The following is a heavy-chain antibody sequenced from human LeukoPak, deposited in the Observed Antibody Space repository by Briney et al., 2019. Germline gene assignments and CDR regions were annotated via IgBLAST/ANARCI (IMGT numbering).Heavy chain of an antibody. D-gene: IGHD3-3*01. V-gene: IGHV3-23*01. Sequence: PGGSLRLSCAASGFTFYSYAMGWVRQSPGKGLEWVSAIGASGYRTFYADSVKGRFTISRDNSKNTVYLQMNSLRAADTALYYCVRSAASDYYYYVSVWGRGTTVTVSS. CDR1: GFTFYSYA. CDR3: VRSAASDYYYYVSV. CDR2: IGASGYRT. J-gene: IGHJ6*03.